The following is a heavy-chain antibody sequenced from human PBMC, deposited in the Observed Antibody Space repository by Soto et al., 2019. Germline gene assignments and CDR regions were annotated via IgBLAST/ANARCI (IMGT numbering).Heavy chain of an antibody. J-gene: IGHJ6*02. Sequence: GASVKVSCKVSGYTLTELSMHWVRQAPGKGLEWMGGFDPEDGETIYAQKFQGRVTMTEDTSTDTAYVELSSLRSEDTAVYYCAKHTSNCQPHYYYGMDVWGQGTTVTVSS. D-gene: IGHD1-1*01. V-gene: IGHV1-24*01. CDR2: FDPEDGET. CDR1: GYTLTELS. CDR3: AKHTSNCQPHYYYGMDV.